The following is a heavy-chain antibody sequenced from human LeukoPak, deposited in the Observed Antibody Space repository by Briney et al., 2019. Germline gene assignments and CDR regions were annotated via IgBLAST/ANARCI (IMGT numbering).Heavy chain of an antibody. Sequence: GASVKVSCKASGYTFTSYDINWVRQATGQGLKWMGWMNPNSGNTGYAQKFQGRVTMTRNTSISTAYMELRSQRSEDTALYYCARGPRKSWFDPWGQGTLVTVSS. CDR2: MNPNSGNT. V-gene: IGHV1-8*01. J-gene: IGHJ5*02. CDR3: ARGPRKSWFDP. CDR1: GYTFTSYD. D-gene: IGHD1-14*01.